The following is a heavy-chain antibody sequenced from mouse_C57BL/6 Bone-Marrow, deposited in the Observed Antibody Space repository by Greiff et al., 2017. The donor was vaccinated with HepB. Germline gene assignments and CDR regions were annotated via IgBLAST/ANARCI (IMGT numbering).Heavy chain of an antibody. CDR3: ARWGLSDY. D-gene: IGHD2-13*01. J-gene: IGHJ4*01. Sequence: QVHVKQPGAELVKPGASVKLSCKASGYTFTSYWMHWVKQRPGQGLEWIGMIHPNSGSTNYNEKFKSKATLTVDKSSSTAYMQLSSLTSEDSAVYYCARWGLSDYWGQGTSVTVSS. V-gene: IGHV1-64*01. CDR2: IHPNSGST. CDR1: GYTFTSYW.